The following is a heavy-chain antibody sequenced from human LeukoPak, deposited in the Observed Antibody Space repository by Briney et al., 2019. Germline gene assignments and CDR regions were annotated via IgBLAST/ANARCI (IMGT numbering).Heavy chain of an antibody. J-gene: IGHJ4*02. D-gene: IGHD1-14*01. CDR2: IYPGDSDT. Sequence: GESLKISCKGSGYSFAVYWIAWVRQMPGKGLEWMGIIYPGDSDTTYSPSFQGQVTISADKSISTAYLQWSSLKASDTAIYYCARQVSAGDIDYWGQGTLVTVSS. V-gene: IGHV5-51*01. CDR1: GYSFAVYW. CDR3: ARQVSAGDIDY.